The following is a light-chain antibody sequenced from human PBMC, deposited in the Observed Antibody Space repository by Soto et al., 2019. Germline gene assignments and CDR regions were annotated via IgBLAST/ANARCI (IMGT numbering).Light chain of an antibody. Sequence: DIQMTQSPSSLSASVGDRVSITCRASQTIITYLNWYQQKPGKAPKLLISPASNMQSGVPSRLSGSGSETEFTFTISSVQPEDFATYYCQQSYRNPRTFGQGTKLEIK. CDR1: QTIITY. J-gene: IGKJ2*01. V-gene: IGKV1-39*01. CDR2: PAS. CDR3: QQSYRNPRT.